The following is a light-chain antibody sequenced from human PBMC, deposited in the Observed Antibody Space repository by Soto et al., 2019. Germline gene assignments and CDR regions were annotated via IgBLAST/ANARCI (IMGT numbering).Light chain of an antibody. CDR2: DND. CDR3: GTWDSGLTAGV. CDR1: ASNIGTHF. J-gene: IGLJ2*01. Sequence: QSVLTQPPSMSAAPGQRVTISCSGSASNIGTHFVSWYQHLPESAPKLLIYDNDKRPSEIPDRFSGSKSDTSATLTIIALQTGDEADYYCGTWDSGLTAGVFGGGTKLTVL. V-gene: IGLV1-51*01.